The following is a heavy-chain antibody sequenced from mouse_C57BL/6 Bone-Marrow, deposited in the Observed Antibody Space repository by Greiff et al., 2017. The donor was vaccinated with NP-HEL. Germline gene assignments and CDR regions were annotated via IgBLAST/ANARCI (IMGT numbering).Heavy chain of an antibody. CDR3: APSDYYGSSSYAMDY. J-gene: IGHJ4*01. V-gene: IGHV14-3*01. CDR1: GFNIKNTY. CDR2: IDPANGNT. D-gene: IGHD1-1*01. Sequence: VHVKQSVAELVRPGASVKLSCTASGFNIKNTYMHWVKQRPEQGLEWIGRIDPANGNTKYAPKFQGKATITADTSSNTAYLQLSSLTSEDTAIYYCAPSDYYGSSSYAMDYWGQGTSVTVSS.